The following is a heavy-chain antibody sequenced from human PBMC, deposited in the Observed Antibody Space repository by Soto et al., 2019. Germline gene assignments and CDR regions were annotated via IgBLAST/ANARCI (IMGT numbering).Heavy chain of an antibody. CDR2: ISYDGRTK. Sequence: QAQLVESGGGGVQPGRSLRLSCAASGFTFSNYGMHWVLQAPGKGLEWVAVISYDGRTKYYEDSVKGRFPISRDKSKNTLFLQMNSQRGEDTAVYYCATYNQGSGRYGMDVWGQGTTVTVSS. CDR1: GFTFSNYG. D-gene: IGHD3-10*01. CDR3: ATYNQGSGRYGMDV. J-gene: IGHJ6*02. V-gene: IGHV3-30*03.